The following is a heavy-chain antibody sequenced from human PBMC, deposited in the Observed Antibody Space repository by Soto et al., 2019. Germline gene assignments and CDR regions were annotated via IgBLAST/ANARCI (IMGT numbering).Heavy chain of an antibody. D-gene: IGHD2-2*01. Sequence: GGSLRLSCAASGFTFSNYAMSWVRQAPGKGLEWVSAIGGSGGSTYYADSVKGRFTISRDNSKNTLYLQMNSLRAEDTAVYYCATTSSSPSSMGRYFDYGGQRTLVTVPS. CDR1: GFTFSNYA. J-gene: IGHJ4*02. CDR2: IGGSGGST. V-gene: IGHV3-23*01. CDR3: ATTSSSPSSMGRYFDY.